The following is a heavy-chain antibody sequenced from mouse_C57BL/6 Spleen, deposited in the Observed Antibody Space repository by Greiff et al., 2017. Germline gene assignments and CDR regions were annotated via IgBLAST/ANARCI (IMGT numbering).Heavy chain of an antibody. CDR2: ISYDGSN. CDR1: GYSITSGYY. CDR3: ARGRTGAWFAY. D-gene: IGHD4-1*01. J-gene: IGHJ3*01. Sequence: EVKLQESGPGLVKPSQSLSLTCSVTGYSITSGYYWNWIRQFPGNKLEWMGYISYDGSNNYNPSLKNRISITRDTSKNQFFLKLNSVTTEDTATYYCARGRTGAWFAYWGQGTLVTVSA. V-gene: IGHV3-6*01.